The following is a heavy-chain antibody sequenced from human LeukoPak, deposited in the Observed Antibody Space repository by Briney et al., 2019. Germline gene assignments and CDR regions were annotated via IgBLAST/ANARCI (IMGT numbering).Heavy chain of an antibody. J-gene: IGHJ6*02. Sequence: PSQTLSLTCTVSGGSISSGGYYWSWIRQHPGKGLEWIGYIYHSGSTYYNPSLKSRVTISVDRSKNQFSLKLSSVTAADTAVYYCARGYYDTPHYGMDVWGQGTTVTVSS. CDR1: GGSISSGGYY. CDR3: ARGYYDTPHYGMDV. D-gene: IGHD3-9*01. V-gene: IGHV4-30-2*01. CDR2: IYHSGST.